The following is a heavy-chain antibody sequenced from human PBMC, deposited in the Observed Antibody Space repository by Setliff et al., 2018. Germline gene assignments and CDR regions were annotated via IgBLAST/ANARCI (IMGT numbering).Heavy chain of an antibody. D-gene: IGHD3-10*02. Sequence: LRLSCAASGFIFSTYAMQWVRQTPGKGLEWVAIISYDGSNEYYADSVEGRFTMSRDNSKNTVFRHMKSLRAVDTALYHCARGGAVFGVHGPPHYYYGMAVWGQGTTVTVSS. V-gene: IGHV3-30-3*01. CDR2: ISYDGSNE. CDR3: ARGGAVFGVHGPPHYYYGMAV. J-gene: IGHJ6*01. CDR1: GFIFSTYA.